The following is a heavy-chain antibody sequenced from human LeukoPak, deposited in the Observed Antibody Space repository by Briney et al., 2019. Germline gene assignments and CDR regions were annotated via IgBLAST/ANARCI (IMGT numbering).Heavy chain of an antibody. CDR3: ARISVAGTRNWFDP. V-gene: IGHV4-4*02. CDR2: IYHSGST. CDR1: CGSISSSNW. J-gene: IGHJ5*02. D-gene: IGHD6-19*01. Sequence: SETLPLTCAVSCGSISSSNWWSWVRQPPGKGLEWIGDIYHSGSTNYNPSLKSRVTISVDKSKNQFSLKLSSVTAADTAVYYCARISVAGTRNWFDPWGQGTLVTVSS.